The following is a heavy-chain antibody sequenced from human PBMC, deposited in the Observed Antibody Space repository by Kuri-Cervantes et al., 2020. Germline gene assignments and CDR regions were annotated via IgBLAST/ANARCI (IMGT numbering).Heavy chain of an antibody. CDR1: RFIFSDYY. J-gene: IGHJ4*02. CDR2: ISGNGNTI. D-gene: IGHD6-19*01. Sequence: GESLKISCAASRFIFSDYYMSWIRQAPGEGLEWITYISGNGNTIYYADSVRGRFTISRDNAKNTLYLQMNSLRAEDTAVYYCASPTLFVSSSGWYESLRYFAYWGQGTLVTVSS. V-gene: IGHV3-11*04. CDR3: ASPTLFVSSSGWYESLRYFAY.